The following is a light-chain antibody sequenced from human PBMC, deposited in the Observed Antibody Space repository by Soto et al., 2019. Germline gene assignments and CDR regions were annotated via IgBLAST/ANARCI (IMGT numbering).Light chain of an antibody. Sequence: EIVMTQSPATLSLSPGERATLSCRASQTVSSNLAWYQQKPGQAPRLLIHGASTRPTGVPARFSGSGSGTEFTLTISSLQSEDFAVSYCQQYHNWPPQYTFGQGTKLQIK. CDR3: QQYHNWPPQYT. CDR1: QTVSSN. V-gene: IGKV3-15*01. CDR2: GAS. J-gene: IGKJ2*01.